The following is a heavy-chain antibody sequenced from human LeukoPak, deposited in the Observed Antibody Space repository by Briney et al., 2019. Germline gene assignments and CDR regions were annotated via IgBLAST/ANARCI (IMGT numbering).Heavy chain of an antibody. CDR3: SRYDSRGSASTKFDF. D-gene: IGHD3-3*01. V-gene: IGHV4-38-2*01. J-gene: IGHJ5*01. CDR2: IYGRAST. CDR1: GYSLRKNYY. Sequence: SHTLSLTCAVSGYSLRKNYYWGWIRQSPGKGLEWIGRIYGRASTSYNPSLMNRVTMSVDTSKIHFSLQLTSVTAADTAVYYCSRYDSRGSASTKFDFWGPGIQVTVS.